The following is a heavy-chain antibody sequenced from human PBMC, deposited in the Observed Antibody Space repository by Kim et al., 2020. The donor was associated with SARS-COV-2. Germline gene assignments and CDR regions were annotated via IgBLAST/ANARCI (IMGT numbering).Heavy chain of an antibody. CDR1: GGSISSGGYS. J-gene: IGHJ4*02. D-gene: IGHD6-19*01. CDR3: ARCLCSGWHRFFDY. V-gene: IGHV4-30-2*01. Sequence: SETLSLTCAVSGGSISSGGYSWSWIRQPPGKGLEWIGYIYHSGSTYYNPSLKSRVTISVDRSKNQFSLKLSSVTAADTAVYYCARCLCSGWHRFFDYWGQGTLVTVSS. CDR2: IYHSGST.